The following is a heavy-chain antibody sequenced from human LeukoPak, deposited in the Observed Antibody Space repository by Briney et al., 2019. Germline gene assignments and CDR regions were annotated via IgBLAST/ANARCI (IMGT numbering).Heavy chain of an antibody. V-gene: IGHV3-21*01. CDR1: GFTFRSYS. J-gene: IGHJ3*02. CDR3: ARDGVLWFGGEGAFDI. D-gene: IGHD3-10*01. CDR2: ISSSSSYI. Sequence: GGSLRLSCAAPGFTFRSYSMNWVRQAPGKGLEWVSSISSSSSYIYYADSVKGRFTISRDNAKNSLYLQMNSLRAEDTAVYYCARDGVLWFGGEGAFDIWGQGTMVTVSS.